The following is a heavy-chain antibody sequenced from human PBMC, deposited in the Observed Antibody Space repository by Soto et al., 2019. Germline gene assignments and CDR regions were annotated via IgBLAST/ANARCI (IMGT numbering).Heavy chain of an antibody. V-gene: IGHV4-30-4*01. D-gene: IGHD3-10*01. CDR2: IYYSGST. J-gene: IGHJ4*02. CDR1: GGSISSGDYY. Sequence: SETLSLTCTVSGGSISSGDYYWSWIRQPPGKGLEWIGYIYYSGSTYYNPSLKSRVTISVDTSKNQFSLKLSSVTAADTAVYYCARVVSYGSTQRIDYWGQGTLVTVSS. CDR3: ARVVSYGSTQRIDY.